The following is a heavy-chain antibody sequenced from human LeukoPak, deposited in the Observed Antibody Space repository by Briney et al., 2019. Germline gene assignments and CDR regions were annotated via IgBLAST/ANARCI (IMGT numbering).Heavy chain of an antibody. D-gene: IGHD3-22*01. CDR1: GFTFSDYY. J-gene: IGHJ5*02. CDR2: ISSSGSTI. Sequence: GGSLRLSCAASGFTFSDYYMSWIRQAPGKGLEWVSYISSSGSTIYYADSVKGRFTISRDNAKNSLYLQMNSLRAEDTAVYYCARDADSSGYFNWFDPWGQGTLVTVSS. CDR3: ARDADSSGYFNWFDP. V-gene: IGHV3-11*04.